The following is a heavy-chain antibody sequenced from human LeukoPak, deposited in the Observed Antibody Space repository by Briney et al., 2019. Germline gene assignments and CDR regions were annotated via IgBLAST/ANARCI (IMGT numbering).Heavy chain of an antibody. CDR2: IYSGGST. D-gene: IGHD3-10*01. J-gene: IGHJ4*02. V-gene: IGHV3-66*01. CDR3: ARDTYYYGSGSPNGGLDY. Sequence: GGSLRLSCAASGFTFSSYAMSWVRQAPGKGLEWVSVIYSGGSTYYADSVKGRFTISRDNSKNTLYLQMNSLRAEDTAVYYCARDTYYYGSGSPNGGLDYWGQGTLVTVSS. CDR1: GFTFSSYA.